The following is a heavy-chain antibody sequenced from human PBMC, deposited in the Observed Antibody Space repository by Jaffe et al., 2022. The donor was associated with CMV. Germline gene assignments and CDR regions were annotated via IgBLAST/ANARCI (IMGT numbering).Heavy chain of an antibody. Sequence: QVQLQESGPGLVKPSETLSLTCTVSGGSISSYYWSWIRQPPGKGLEWIGYIYYSGSTNYNPSLKSRVTISVDTSKNQFSLKLSSVTAADTAVYYCARQFRRSYGQPLALDYWGQGTLVTVSS. CDR3: ARQFRRSYGQPLALDY. J-gene: IGHJ4*02. CDR1: GGSISSYY. V-gene: IGHV4-59*08. D-gene: IGHD5-18*01. CDR2: IYYSGST.